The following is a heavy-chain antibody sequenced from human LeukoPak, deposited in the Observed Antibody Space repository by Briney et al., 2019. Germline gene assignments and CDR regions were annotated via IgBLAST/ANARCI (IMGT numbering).Heavy chain of an antibody. CDR1: GFTFDDYG. Sequence: PGGSLRLSCAASGFTFDDYGMSWVRQAPGKGLEWVSSISSSSSYIYYADSVKGRFTISRDNAKNSLYLQMNSLRAEDTAVYYCARDDYVWGSYTHFDYWGQGTLVTVSS. CDR3: ARDDYVWGSYTHFDY. J-gene: IGHJ4*02. V-gene: IGHV3-21*01. CDR2: ISSSSSYI. D-gene: IGHD3-16*01.